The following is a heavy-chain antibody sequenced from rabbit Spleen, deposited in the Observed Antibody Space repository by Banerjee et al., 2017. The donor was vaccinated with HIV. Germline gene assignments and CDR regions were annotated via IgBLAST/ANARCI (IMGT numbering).Heavy chain of an antibody. J-gene: IGHJ3*01. CDR3: ARHWDL. D-gene: IGHD4-2*01. CDR2: ILDGDGST. Sequence: QEQLEESGGDLVKPEGSLTLTCTASGFSFSTSYYICWVRQAPGKGLELITCILDGDGSTWYASWVNGRFTISKTSSTSVTLQMTSLTAADTATYFCARHWDLWGQGTLVTVS. V-gene: IGHV1S45*01. CDR1: GFSFSTSYY.